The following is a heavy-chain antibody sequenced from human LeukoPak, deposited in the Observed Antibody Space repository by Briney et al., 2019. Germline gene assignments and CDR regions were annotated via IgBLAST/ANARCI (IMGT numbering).Heavy chain of an antibody. J-gene: IGHJ3*02. V-gene: IGHV3-21*01. Sequence: PGGSLSLPCAASGFTFSSYSMNWVRQAPGKGLEWVSSISSSSSYIYYADSVKGRFTISRDNAKNSLYLQMNSLRAEDTAVYYCAREEQTAVVSVADFYIWGQGTMVTVSS. CDR3: AREEQTAVVSVADFYI. D-gene: IGHD4-23*01. CDR2: ISSSSSYI. CDR1: GFTFSSYS.